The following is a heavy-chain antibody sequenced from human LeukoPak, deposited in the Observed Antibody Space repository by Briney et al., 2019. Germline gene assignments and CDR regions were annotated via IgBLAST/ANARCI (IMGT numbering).Heavy chain of an antibody. D-gene: IGHD4-11*01. J-gene: IGHJ3*02. Sequence: SETLSLTSAVYGGSSSGDYWSSIRHPPGKGLEWIGEINNSGSTHYNPSLKSRVTISVDTSKNQFSLKLSSVTAADTAVYYCATSAPTLTTGTHPLDDAFDIWGQGTMVTVSS. CDR2: INNSGST. CDR3: ATSAPTLTTGTHPLDDAFDI. V-gene: IGHV4-34*01. CDR1: GGSSSGDY.